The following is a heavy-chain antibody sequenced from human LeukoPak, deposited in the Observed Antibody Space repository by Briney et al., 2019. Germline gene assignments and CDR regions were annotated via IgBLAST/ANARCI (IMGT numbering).Heavy chain of an antibody. D-gene: IGHD4-17*01. V-gene: IGHV3-23*01. CDR1: GFTFSNYA. CDR3: ARDPNGDYIGAFDFQR. J-gene: IGHJ1*01. Sequence: GGSLRLSCVGSGFTFSNYAMMWVRQTQGKGLEWVSAIRGSGTSTFYADSVKGGFTIFRDNFKNTVYLQMNNLRADDPAVYYCARDPNGDYIGAFDFQRWGLGTQVTVSS. CDR2: IRGSGTST.